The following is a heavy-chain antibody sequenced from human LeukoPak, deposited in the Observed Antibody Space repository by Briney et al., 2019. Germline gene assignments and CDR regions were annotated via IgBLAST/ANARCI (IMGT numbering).Heavy chain of an antibody. CDR2: IIPILGIA. D-gene: IGHD3-22*01. J-gene: IGHJ4*02. CDR3: ARVGYDSSGYYYLY. Sequence: SVKVSCKASGGTFSSYAISWVRRAPGQGLEWMGRIIPILGIANYAQKFQGRVTITADKSTSTAYMELSSLRSEDTAVYYCARVGYDSSGYYYLYWGQGTLVTVSS. CDR1: GGTFSSYA. V-gene: IGHV1-69*04.